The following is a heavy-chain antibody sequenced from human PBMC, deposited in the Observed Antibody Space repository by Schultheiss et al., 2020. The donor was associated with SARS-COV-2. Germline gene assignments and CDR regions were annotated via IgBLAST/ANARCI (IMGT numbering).Heavy chain of an antibody. CDR3: AKDHYYDSSGPLGY. V-gene: IGHV3-9*01. CDR2: ISWNSGSI. Sequence: GGSLRLSCAASGFTFDDYAMHWVRQAPGKGLEWVSGISWNSGSIGYADSVKGRFTISRDNSKNTLYLQMNSLRAEDTAVYYCAKDHYYDSSGPLGYWGQGTLVTVSS. CDR1: GFTFDDYA. D-gene: IGHD3-22*01. J-gene: IGHJ4*02.